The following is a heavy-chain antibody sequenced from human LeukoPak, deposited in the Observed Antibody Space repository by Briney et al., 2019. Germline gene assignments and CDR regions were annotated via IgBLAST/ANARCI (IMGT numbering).Heavy chain of an antibody. D-gene: IGHD1-26*01. V-gene: IGHV3-21*01. Sequence: GGSLRLSCAASGFTFSSYSMTWVRQAPGKGLEWVSSISSSSSYIYYADSVKGRFTISRDNAKNSLYLQMNSLRAEDTAVYHCARVSGSYLGYYYGMDVWGQGTTVTVSS. J-gene: IGHJ6*02. CDR1: GFTFSSYS. CDR3: ARVSGSYLGYYYGMDV. CDR2: ISSSSSYI.